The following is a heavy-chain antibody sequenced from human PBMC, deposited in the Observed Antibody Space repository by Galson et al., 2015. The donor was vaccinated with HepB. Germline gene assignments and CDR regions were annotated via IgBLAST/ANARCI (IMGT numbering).Heavy chain of an antibody. CDR1: GFTFSSYS. D-gene: IGHD2-8*01. CDR2: ISSSSSYI. J-gene: IGHJ4*02. V-gene: IGHV3-21*01. Sequence: SLRLSCAASGFTFSSYSMNWVRQAPGKGLEWVSSISSSSSYIYYADSVKGRFTISRDNAKNSLYLQMNSLRAEDTAVYYCASPGYCTNGVCYQHFDYWGQGTLVTVSS. CDR3: ASPGYCTNGVCYQHFDY.